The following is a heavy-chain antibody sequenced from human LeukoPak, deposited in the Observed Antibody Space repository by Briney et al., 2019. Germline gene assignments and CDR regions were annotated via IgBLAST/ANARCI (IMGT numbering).Heavy chain of an antibody. Sequence: GGSLRLSCAASGFTFSSYWMHWVRQAPGKGLEWVSAISGSGGSTYYADAVKGRLTISRDNSKNTLYLQMNSLRAEDTAVYYCAKKRITMVRGANDYWGQGTLVTVSS. V-gene: IGHV3-23*01. CDR3: AKKRITMVRGANDY. J-gene: IGHJ4*02. CDR2: ISGSGGST. CDR1: GFTFSSYW. D-gene: IGHD3-10*01.